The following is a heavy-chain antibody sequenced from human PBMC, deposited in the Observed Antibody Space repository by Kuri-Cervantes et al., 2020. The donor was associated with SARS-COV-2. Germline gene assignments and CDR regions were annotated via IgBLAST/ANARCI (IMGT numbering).Heavy chain of an antibody. Sequence: SETLSLTCTVSGGSISSYYWSWIRQPPGKGLEWIGYIYYSGSTNYNPSLKSRVTISVDTSKNQFPLKLSSVTAADTAVYYCARESSSSWYWFDPWGQGTRVTVSS. V-gene: IGHV4-59*12. D-gene: IGHD6-13*01. J-gene: IGHJ5*02. CDR2: IYYSGST. CDR3: ARESSSSWYWFDP. CDR1: GGSISSYY.